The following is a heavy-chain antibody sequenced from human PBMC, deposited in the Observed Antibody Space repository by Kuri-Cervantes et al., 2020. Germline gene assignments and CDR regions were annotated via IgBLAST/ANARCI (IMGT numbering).Heavy chain of an antibody. CDR3: ATDGYYYYYMDV. Sequence: GSLRLSCTVSGGSISSYYWSWIRQPPGKGLEWIGYIYYSGSTNYNPSLKSRVTISVDTSKSQFSLKLSSVTAADTAVYYCATDGYYYYYMDVWGKGTTVTVSS. CDR2: IYYSGST. J-gene: IGHJ6*03. CDR1: GGSISSYY. V-gene: IGHV4-59*01.